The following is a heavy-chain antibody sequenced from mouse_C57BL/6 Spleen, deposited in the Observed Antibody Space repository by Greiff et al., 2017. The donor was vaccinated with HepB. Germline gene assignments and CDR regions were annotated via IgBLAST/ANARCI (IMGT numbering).Heavy chain of an antibody. Sequence: VKLMESGAELARPGASVKLSCKASGYTFTSYGISWVKQRTGQGLEWIGEIYPRSGNTYYNEKFKGKATLTADKSSSTAYMELRSLTSEDSAVYFCARYYSKGDAMDYWGQGTSVTVSS. CDR1: GYTFTSYG. V-gene: IGHV1-81*01. CDR2: IYPRSGNT. J-gene: IGHJ4*01. D-gene: IGHD2-5*01. CDR3: ARYYSKGDAMDY.